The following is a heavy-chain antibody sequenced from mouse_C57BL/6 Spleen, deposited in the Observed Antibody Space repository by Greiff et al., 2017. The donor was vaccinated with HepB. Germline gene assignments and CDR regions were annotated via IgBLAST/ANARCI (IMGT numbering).Heavy chain of an antibody. Sequence: EVQLVESGGGLVQPGGSLSFSCAASGFTFTDYYMSWVRQPPGKALEWLGFIRNKANGYTTEYSASGKARFTITRDNSQSILYLPINALRAEDSATYSCARYRSPRSAWYFDVWGTGTTVTVSS. CDR1: GFTFTDYY. V-gene: IGHV7-3*01. J-gene: IGHJ1*03. CDR3: ARYRSPRSAWYFDV. CDR2: IRNKANGYTT.